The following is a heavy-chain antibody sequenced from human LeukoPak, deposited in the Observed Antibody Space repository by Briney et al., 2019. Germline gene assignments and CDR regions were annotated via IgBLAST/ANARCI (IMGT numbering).Heavy chain of an antibody. CDR3: ARDSDEYCSGGACSAFDH. CDR2: IRGSGDRT. J-gene: IGHJ4*02. V-gene: IGHV3-23*01. Sequence: GGSLRLSCAASGFTFSSYAMSWVRQAPGKGLEWVSAIRGSGDRTHYADSVKGRFTISRDNSKNTLYLQMNSLRAEDTAVYYCARDSDEYCSGGACSAFDHWGQGTLVTVSS. D-gene: IGHD2-15*01. CDR1: GFTFSSYA.